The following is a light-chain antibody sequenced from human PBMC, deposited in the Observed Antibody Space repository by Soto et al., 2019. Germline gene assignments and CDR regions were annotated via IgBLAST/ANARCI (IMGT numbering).Light chain of an antibody. Sequence: EIVLPQSPGTMSLSPGERSTLSCRASQSVSSSYLAWYQQNPGQAPRLLIYGASSRATGIPDRFSGSGSGTELTLTISRLEPEDFAVYYCQQQVTVGHGKRLGIK. CDR1: QSVSSSY. J-gene: IGKJ5*01. CDR3: QQQVT. V-gene: IGKV3-20*01. CDR2: GAS.